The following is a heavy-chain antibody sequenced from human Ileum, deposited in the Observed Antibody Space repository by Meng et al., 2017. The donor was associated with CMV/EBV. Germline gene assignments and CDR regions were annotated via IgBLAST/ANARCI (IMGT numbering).Heavy chain of an antibody. CDR2: ISRGGSTV. CDR3: AKDTRGVGGMDV. CDR1: GFTFRDYE. V-gene: IGHV3-48*03. J-gene: IGHJ6*02. Sequence: GESLKISCTASGFTFRDYEMNWVRQAPGKGLEWIAYISRGGSTVHYADSIEGRFTVSRDNAKNSLYLELSSLRAEDTAVYYCAKDTRGVGGMDVWGQGTTVTVSS. D-gene: IGHD1-26*01.